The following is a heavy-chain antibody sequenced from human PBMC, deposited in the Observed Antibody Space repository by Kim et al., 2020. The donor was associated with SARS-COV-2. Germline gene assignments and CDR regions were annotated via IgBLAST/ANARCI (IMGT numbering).Heavy chain of an antibody. CDR3: ARGKEQWLPHPFDY. CDR2: INHSGST. Sequence: SETLSLTCAVYGGSFSGYYWSWIRQPPGKGLEWIGEINHSGSTNYNPSLKSRVTISVDTSKNQFSLKLSSVTAADTAVYYCARGKEQWLPHPFDYWGQGTLVTVSS. CDR1: GGSFSGYY. D-gene: IGHD6-19*01. V-gene: IGHV4-34*01. J-gene: IGHJ4*02.